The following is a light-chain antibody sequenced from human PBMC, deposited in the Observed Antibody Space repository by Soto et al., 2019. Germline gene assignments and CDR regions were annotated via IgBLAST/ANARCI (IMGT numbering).Light chain of an antibody. V-gene: IGLV2-14*01. Sequence: QSVLTQPASVSESPGQSITISCTGTSSDVGGYNYVSWYQQHPGKAPKLMIYDVSNRPSGVSNRFSGSKSGNTASLTISGLQAEDEADYYCSSYTGSTTYVFGIGTKVTVL. J-gene: IGLJ1*01. CDR3: SSYTGSTTYV. CDR2: DVS. CDR1: SSDVGGYNY.